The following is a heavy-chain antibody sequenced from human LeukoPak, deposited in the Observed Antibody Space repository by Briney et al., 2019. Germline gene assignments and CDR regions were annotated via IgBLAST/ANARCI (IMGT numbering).Heavy chain of an antibody. V-gene: IGHV3-7*01. J-gene: IGHJ4*02. D-gene: IGHD5-18*01. CDR2: IKEDGSEK. CDR1: RFTFTIYW. Sequence: GGSLRLSCAASRFTFTIYWMTWVRQAPGKGLEWVASIKEDGSEKYYVDSVKGRFTISRDNAKNSLYLQMNSLRAGDTAVYYCARGGGYSYGSFDYWGQGTLVTVSS. CDR3: ARGGGYSYGSFDY.